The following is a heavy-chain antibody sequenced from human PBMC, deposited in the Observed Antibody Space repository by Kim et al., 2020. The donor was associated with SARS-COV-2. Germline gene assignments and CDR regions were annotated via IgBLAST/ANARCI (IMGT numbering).Heavy chain of an antibody. V-gene: IGHV3-23*01. D-gene: IGHD3-10*01. CDR2: IGDCAGTT. J-gene: IGHJ4*01. Sequence: GGSLRLSCAASGFDFRNYVMSWVRQAPGKGPEWLATIGDCAGTTHYADSVRGRFTTSRDNSRYTLYLQMTSLRAEDTAVYYCAKGRDPGAGSECDTFDY. CDR3: AKGRDPGAGSECDTFDY. CDR1: GFDFRNYV.